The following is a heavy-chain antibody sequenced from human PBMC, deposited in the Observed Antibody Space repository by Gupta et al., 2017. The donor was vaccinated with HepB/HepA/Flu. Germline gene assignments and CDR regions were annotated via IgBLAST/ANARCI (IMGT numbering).Heavy chain of an antibody. CDR2: IYHSGST. Sequence: QVQLQESAPGLVKPSETLSLTCTVSGGSVSSGSYYWSWIRQPPGKGLEWIGYIYHSGSTNYNPSLKSRVTISVDTPKNQFSLKLSSVTAADSAVYYCASFGGYYFDYWGQGTQVTVSS. J-gene: IGHJ4*02. V-gene: IGHV4-61*01. D-gene: IGHD4-23*01. CDR3: ASFGGYYFDY. CDR1: GGSVSSGSYY.